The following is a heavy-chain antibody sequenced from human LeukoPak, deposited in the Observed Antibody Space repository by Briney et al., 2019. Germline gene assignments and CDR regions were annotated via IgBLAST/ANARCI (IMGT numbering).Heavy chain of an antibody. V-gene: IGHV1-46*01. CDR2: INPSGGST. CDR3: ARTYGGNSKYDY. CDR1: GYTFTSYY. D-gene: IGHD4-23*01. Sequence: GASVKVSCKASGYTFTSYYIHWVRQAPGQGLEWMGIINPSGGSTFYAQKFQGRVTMTRDTSTSTVYMELSSLRSEDTAVYYCARTYGGNSKYDYWGQGTPVTVSS. J-gene: IGHJ4*02.